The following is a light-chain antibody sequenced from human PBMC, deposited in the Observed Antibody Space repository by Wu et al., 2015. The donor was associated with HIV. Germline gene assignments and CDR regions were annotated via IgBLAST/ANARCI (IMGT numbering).Light chain of an antibody. J-gene: IGKJ4*01. CDR3: QQYVSYS. CDR2: KAS. CDR1: QTISNW. Sequence: DIQMTLSPSTLSASVGDRVTITCRASQTISNWLAWYQQKPGKAPKLMIYKASSLQNEVPSRFSGSGSGTEFTLTISSLQPDDFATYYCQQYVSYSFGGGTKVEIK. V-gene: IGKV1-5*03.